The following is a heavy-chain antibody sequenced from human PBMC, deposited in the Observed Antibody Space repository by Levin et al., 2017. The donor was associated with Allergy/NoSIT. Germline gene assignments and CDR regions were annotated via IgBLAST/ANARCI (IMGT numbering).Heavy chain of an antibody. CDR3: ARDRGSGRFDP. V-gene: IGHV3-7*01. Sequence: GGSLRLSCAASGFTFSSYWMSWVRQAPGKGLEWVASIKQDGSEKYYVDSVKGRFTISRDNAENSLYLQMNSLRAEDTAVYYCARDRGSGRFDPWGLGTLVTVSS. D-gene: IGHD3-10*01. J-gene: IGHJ5*02. CDR2: IKQDGSEK. CDR1: GFTFSSYW.